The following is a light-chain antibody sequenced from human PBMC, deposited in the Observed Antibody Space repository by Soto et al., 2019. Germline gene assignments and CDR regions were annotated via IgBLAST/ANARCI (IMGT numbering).Light chain of an antibody. J-gene: IGLJ3*02. CDR1: SSAVGGYNY. CDR3: SSYTSSNTLV. CDR2: DVS. Sequence: QLVLTQPASVSGSPGQSISISCTGTSSAVGGYNYVSWYQQHPGKAPKLMIYDVSNRPSGVSNRFSGSKSGNTASLTISGLQAEDEADYYCSSYTSSNTLVFGGGTKLTVL. V-gene: IGLV2-14*01.